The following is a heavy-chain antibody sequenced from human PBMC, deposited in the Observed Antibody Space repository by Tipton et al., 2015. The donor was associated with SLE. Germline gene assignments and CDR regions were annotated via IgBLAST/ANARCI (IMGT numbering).Heavy chain of an antibody. CDR3: ARVGHSTPDY. D-gene: IGHD2-2*01. CDR1: GGSFSGYY. J-gene: IGHJ4*02. Sequence: TLSLTCAVYGGSFSGYYWSWIRQPPGKGLEWIGEINHSGSTNYNPSLKSRVPISVDTSKNQFSLKLSSVTAADTAVYYCARVGHSTPDYWGQGTLITVSS. CDR2: INHSGST. V-gene: IGHV4-34*01.